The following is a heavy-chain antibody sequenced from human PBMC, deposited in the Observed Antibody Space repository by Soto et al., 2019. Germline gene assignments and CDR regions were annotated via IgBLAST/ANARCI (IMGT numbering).Heavy chain of an antibody. CDR3: AREGINNYNEYYFDS. CDR2: ISGSGNYT. D-gene: IGHD4-4*01. J-gene: IGHJ4*02. V-gene: IGHV3-21*01. Sequence: SLRLSCVGSGFTFSTYSMNWVRQAPGKGLEWVSSISGSGNYTHYADFLRGRFTISRDNAKTSLYLQMNSLRAEDTAVYYCAREGINNYNEYYFDSWGQGTVVTVSS. CDR1: GFTFSTYS.